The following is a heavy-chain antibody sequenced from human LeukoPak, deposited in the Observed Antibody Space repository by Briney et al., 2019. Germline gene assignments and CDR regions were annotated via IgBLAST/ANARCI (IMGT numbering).Heavy chain of an antibody. J-gene: IGHJ4*02. V-gene: IGHV3-23*01. CDR2: ISGSGGST. CDR3: AKDRPDYDILTGYYAY. D-gene: IGHD3-9*01. CDR1: GFTFSSYA. Sequence: GGSLRLSCAASGFTFSSYAMSWVRQPPGKGLEWVSAISGSGGSTYYADSVKGRFTISRDNSKNTLYRQMNSLRAEDTAVYYCAKDRPDYDILTGYYAYWGQGTLVTVSS.